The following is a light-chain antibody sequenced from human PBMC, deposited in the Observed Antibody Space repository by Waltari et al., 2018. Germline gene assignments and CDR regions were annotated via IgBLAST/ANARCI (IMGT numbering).Light chain of an antibody. J-gene: IGKJ2*01. Sequence: DIGMTQSPGTLSASPGDSATLSFRVSQTVSTNLAWYQQKPGQAPRLLIYDASTRVTGVPARFSGSGSGTDFTLTIASLQSEDFGVYYCQQYADLPPYNFGQGTKLEI. CDR2: DAS. CDR3: QQYADLPPYN. CDR1: QTVSTN. V-gene: IGKV3-15*01.